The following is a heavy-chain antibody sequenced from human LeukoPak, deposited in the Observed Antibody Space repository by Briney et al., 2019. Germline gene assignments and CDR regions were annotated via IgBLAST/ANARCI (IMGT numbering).Heavy chain of an antibody. CDR2: ISGSGGGT. V-gene: IGHV3-23*01. CDR1: GFTFSSYA. J-gene: IGHJ4*02. CDR3: AKDSARQWLVKRLIFDY. D-gene: IGHD6-19*01. Sequence: GGSLRLSCAASGFTFSSYAMSWVRQAPGKGLEWVSAISGSGGGTYYADSVKGRFTISRDNSKNTLYLQMNSLRAEDTAVYYCAKDSARQWLVKRLIFDYWGQGTLVTVSS.